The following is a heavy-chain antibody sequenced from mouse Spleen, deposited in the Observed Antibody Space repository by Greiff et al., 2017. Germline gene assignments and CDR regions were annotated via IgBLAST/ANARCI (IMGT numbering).Heavy chain of an antibody. CDR3: ARDAGLGAMDY. Sequence: EVMLVESGGGLVQSGRSLRLSCATSGFTFSDFYMEWVRQAPGKGLEWIAASRNKANDYTTEYSASVKGRFIVSRDTSQSILYLQMNALRAEDTAIYYCARDAGLGAMDYWGQGTSVTVSS. CDR1: GFTFSDFY. J-gene: IGHJ4*01. CDR2: SRNKANDYTT. V-gene: IGHV7-1*01.